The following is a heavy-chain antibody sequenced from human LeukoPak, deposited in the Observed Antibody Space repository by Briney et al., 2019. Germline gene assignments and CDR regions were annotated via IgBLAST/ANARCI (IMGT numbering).Heavy chain of an antibody. CDR2: ISSSGSTI. Sequence: GGSLRLSCAATGFTFSDYYMSWIRQAPGKGLEWVSYISSSGSTIYYADSVKGRFTISRDNAKNSLYLQMNSLRAEDTAVYYCAGDLLFWSGYYRTFYYYGMDVWGQGTTVTVSS. CDR3: AGDLLFWSGYYRTFYYYGMDV. D-gene: IGHD3-3*01. V-gene: IGHV3-11*01. J-gene: IGHJ6*02. CDR1: GFTFSDYY.